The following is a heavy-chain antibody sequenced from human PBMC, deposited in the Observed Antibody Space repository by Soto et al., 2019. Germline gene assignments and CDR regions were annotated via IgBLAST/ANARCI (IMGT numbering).Heavy chain of an antibody. V-gene: IGHV4-39*01. J-gene: IGHJ6*03. CDR2: INYSGST. CDR1: GGSISSSTSY. Sequence: QLQLQESGPGLVKPSETLSLTCTVSGGSISSSTSYWGWIRQPPGKGLEWIGSINYSGSTYYSPSPKSRVTISADTSKNQFSLTLSSVTAADTAVYYCARPVNYYYYYMDVWGKGTMVTVSS. CDR3: ARPVNYYYYYMDV.